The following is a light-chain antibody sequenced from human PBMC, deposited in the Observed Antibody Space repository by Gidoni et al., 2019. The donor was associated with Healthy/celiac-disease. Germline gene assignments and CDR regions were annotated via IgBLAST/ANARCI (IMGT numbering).Light chain of an antibody. V-gene: IGLV2-14*03. J-gene: IGLJ2*01. Sequence: SALTQPASVSGSPGPSITISCTGTSSDVGGYNYVSWYQKHPGKAPKLMIYDVSNRPSGVSNRFSGSKSGNTASLTISGLQDEDEADYYCSSYTSSSTPYVVFGGGTKLTVL. CDR2: DVS. CDR3: SSYTSSSTPYVV. CDR1: SSDVGGYNY.